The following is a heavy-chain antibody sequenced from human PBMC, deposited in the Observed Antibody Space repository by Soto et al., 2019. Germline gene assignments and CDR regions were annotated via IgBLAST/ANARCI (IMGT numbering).Heavy chain of an antibody. Sequence: ASVKVSCKASGYTFNRYAISWVRQAPGQGLEWMGWISAYNGNTNYAQKYQGRVTMTTDTSTSTAYMELRSLRSDDTAVYYCEMLYYYDTSGDYYVEDFWGQGTLVNVSS. CDR3: EMLYYYDTSGDYYVEDF. J-gene: IGHJ4*02. CDR1: GYTFNRYA. V-gene: IGHV1-18*01. CDR2: ISAYNGNT. D-gene: IGHD3-22*01.